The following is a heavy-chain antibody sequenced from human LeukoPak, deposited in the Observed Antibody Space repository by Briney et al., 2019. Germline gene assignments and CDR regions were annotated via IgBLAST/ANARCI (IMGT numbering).Heavy chain of an antibody. CDR3: ARVKIGCSSTSCSLFEKVKGTLGDYDSPTGKLYYYYMDV. D-gene: IGHD2-2*01. CDR1: GGSISSSSYY. CDR2: IYYSGST. V-gene: IGHV4-39*07. J-gene: IGHJ6*03. Sequence: PSETLSLTCTVSGGSISSSSYYWGWIRQPPGTGLEWIGSIYYSGSTYYNPSLKSRVTISVDTSKNQFSLKLSSVTAADTAVYYCARVKIGCSSTSCSLFEKVKGTLGDYDSPTGKLYYYYMDVWGKGTTVTVSS.